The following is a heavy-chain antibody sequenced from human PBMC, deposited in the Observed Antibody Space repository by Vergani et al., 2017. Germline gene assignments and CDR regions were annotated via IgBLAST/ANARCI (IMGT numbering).Heavy chain of an antibody. CDR3: ARGRETYGDYDYYFDY. CDR1: GYTFTSYD. Sequence: QVQLVQSGAEVKKPGASVKVSCKASGYTFTSYDINWVRQATGQGLEWMGWMNPNSGNTGYAQKFQGRVTMTSNTSISTAYMELSSLRSEDTAVYYCARGRETYGDYDYYFDYWGQGTLVTVSS. J-gene: IGHJ4*02. V-gene: IGHV1-8*01. D-gene: IGHD4-17*01. CDR2: MNPNSGNT.